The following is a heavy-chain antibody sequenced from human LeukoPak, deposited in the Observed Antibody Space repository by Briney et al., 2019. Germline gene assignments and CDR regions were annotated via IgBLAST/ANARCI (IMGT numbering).Heavy chain of an antibody. D-gene: IGHD3-10*01. Sequence: ASVKASCKVSGYTLTELSMHWVRQAPGKGLEWMGGFDPEDGETIHAQKFQGRVTMTEDTSTDTAYMELSSLRSEDTAVYYCATYLYGSGRGGMDVWGKGTTVTVSS. CDR2: FDPEDGET. V-gene: IGHV1-24*01. J-gene: IGHJ6*04. CDR3: ATYLYGSGRGGMDV. CDR1: GYTLTELS.